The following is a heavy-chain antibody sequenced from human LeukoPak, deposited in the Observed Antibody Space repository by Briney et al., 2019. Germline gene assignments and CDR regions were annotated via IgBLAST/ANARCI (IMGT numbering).Heavy chain of an antibody. Sequence: SETLSLTCTVSGGPISSSSYYWSWIRQPPGKGLEWIGYIYYSGSTNYNPALKSRVTISVDPAKNQFSLKLSPLTAADTAVYYFATGYYDSRGPYYWRQGTLVTVSS. J-gene: IGHJ4*02. CDR1: GGPISSSSYY. D-gene: IGHD3-22*01. CDR2: IYYSGST. CDR3: ATGYYDSRGPYY. V-gene: IGHV4-61*01.